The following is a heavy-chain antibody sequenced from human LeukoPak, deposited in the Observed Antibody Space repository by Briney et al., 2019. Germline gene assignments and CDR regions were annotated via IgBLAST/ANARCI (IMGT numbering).Heavy chain of an antibody. Sequence: GGSLRLSCEASGFTFGSFAMSWVRQAPGKGLEWVSGISGSGYYTYYAQSVKGRFTISRDNSKNTPYIDLNSLRAEDTARYFCARDGSWGDYQFYFYMDVWGKGTTVTVSS. CDR2: ISGSGYYT. D-gene: IGHD3-16*01. J-gene: IGHJ6*03. CDR3: ARDGSWGDYQFYFYMDV. V-gene: IGHV3-23*01. CDR1: GFTFGSFA.